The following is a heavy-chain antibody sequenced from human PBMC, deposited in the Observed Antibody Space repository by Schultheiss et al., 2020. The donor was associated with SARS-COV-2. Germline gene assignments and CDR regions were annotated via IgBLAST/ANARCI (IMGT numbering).Heavy chain of an antibody. J-gene: IGHJ4*02. Sequence: SETLSLTCTVSGGSISSYYWSWIRQPPGKGLEWIGYIYYSGSTNYNPSLKSRVTISVDTSKNQFSLKLSSVTAADTAVYYCARDRTGQVDYFDYWGQGTLVTVSS. D-gene: IGHD1-14*01. CDR2: IYYSGST. CDR1: GGSISSYY. V-gene: IGHV4-59*01. CDR3: ARDRTGQVDYFDY.